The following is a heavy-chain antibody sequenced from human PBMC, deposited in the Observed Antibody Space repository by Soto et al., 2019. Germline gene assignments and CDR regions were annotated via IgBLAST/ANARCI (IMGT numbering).Heavy chain of an antibody. CDR1: GYTFTSYY. CDR3: APSIAAAGPLDY. V-gene: IGHV1-46*01. D-gene: IGHD6-13*01. CDR2: INPSGGST. J-gene: IGHJ4*02. Sequence: GASVKVSCKASGYTFTSYYMHWVRQAPGQGLEWMGIINPSGGSTSYAQKFQGRVTMTRDTSTSTVYMELSSLRSEDTAVYYCAPSIAAAGPLDYWGQGTLVTVSS.